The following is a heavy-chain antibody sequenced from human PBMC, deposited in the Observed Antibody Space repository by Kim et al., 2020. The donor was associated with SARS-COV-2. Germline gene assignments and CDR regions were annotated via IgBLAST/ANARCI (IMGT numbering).Heavy chain of an antibody. V-gene: IGHV1-46*01. J-gene: IGHJ5*02. CDR3: ARDKNCSGGSCSNWFDP. CDR2: INPSGGST. Sequence: ASVKVSCKASGYTFTSYYMHWVRQAPGQGLEWMGIINPSGGSTSYAQKFQGRVTMTRDTSTSTVYMELSSLRSEDTAVYYCARDKNCSGGSCSNWFDPWGQGTLVTVSS. D-gene: IGHD2-15*01. CDR1: GYTFTSYY.